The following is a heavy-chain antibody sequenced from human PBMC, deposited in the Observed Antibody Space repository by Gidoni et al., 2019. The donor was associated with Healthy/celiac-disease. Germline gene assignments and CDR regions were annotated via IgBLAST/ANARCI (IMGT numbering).Heavy chain of an antibody. CDR3: ASGWVDIVVVPAATFDY. CDR1: GGTFSSYA. V-gene: IGHV1-69*06. D-gene: IGHD2-2*01. CDR2: IIPIFGTA. Sequence: QVQLVQSGAEVTKPGSSVTVSCKASGGTFSSYAISWVRQAPGQGLEWMGGIIPIFGTANYAQKFQGRVTITADKSTSTAYMELSSLRSEDTAVYYCASGWVDIVVVPAATFDYWGQGTLVTVSS. J-gene: IGHJ4*02.